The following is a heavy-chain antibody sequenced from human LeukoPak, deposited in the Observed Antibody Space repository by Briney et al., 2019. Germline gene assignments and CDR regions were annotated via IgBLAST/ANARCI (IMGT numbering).Heavy chain of an antibody. CDR2: IIPILGIA. CDR1: GYTFTGYY. D-gene: IGHD2-21*01. J-gene: IGHJ5*02. CDR3: ARDVGAIHSSNWFDP. Sequence: ASVKVSCKASGYTFTGYYIHWVRQAPGQGLEWMGRIIPILGIANYAQKFQGRVTITADKSTSTAYMELSSLRSEDTAVYYCARDVGAIHSSNWFDPWGQGTLVTVSS. V-gene: IGHV1-69*04.